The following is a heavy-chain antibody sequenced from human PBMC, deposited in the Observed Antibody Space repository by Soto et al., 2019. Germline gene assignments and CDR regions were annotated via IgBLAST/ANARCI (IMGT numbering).Heavy chain of an antibody. CDR1: GYTFTNYG. CDR3: AIEEDRQGDH. Sequence: QVQLVQSGSDVKKHGASVKVSCKASGYTFTNYGISWVRQAPGQGLEWMGWISTNTGHTDSARNLLGRVTMTTDASTTNAARELRRRPSDGTARSLGAIEEDRQGDHCGKGRMVTVSS. V-gene: IGHV1-18*04. CDR2: ISTNTGHT. J-gene: IGHJ5*02.